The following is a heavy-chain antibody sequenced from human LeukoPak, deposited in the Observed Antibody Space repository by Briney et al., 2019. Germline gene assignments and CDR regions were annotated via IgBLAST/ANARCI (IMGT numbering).Heavy chain of an antibody. V-gene: IGHV3-30*02. J-gene: IGHJ4*02. Sequence: GGSLRLSCAASGFTFSSYGMHWVRQAPGKGLEWVAFIRYDGSNKYYADSVKGRFTISRDNAKNSLYLQMNSLRAEDTALYYCAVYGSGNIKSNHPTFDYWGQGTLVTVSS. D-gene: IGHD3-10*01. CDR1: GFTFSSYG. CDR2: IRYDGSNK. CDR3: AVYGSGNIKSNHPTFDY.